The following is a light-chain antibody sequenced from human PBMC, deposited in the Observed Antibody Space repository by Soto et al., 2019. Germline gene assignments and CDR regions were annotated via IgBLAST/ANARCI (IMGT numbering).Light chain of an antibody. Sequence: QSVLTQPAYVTGSPGQSITISCTGTTSDVGGYDRVSWLPQYPGTAPKLMIYEVTNRPSGVSDRFSGSKSVNTASLTISGLQPEDEADYYCSSYTIKNPWVFGGGTKLTVL. J-gene: IGLJ3*02. CDR1: TSDVGGYDR. CDR2: EVT. V-gene: IGLV2-14*01. CDR3: SSYTIKNPWV.